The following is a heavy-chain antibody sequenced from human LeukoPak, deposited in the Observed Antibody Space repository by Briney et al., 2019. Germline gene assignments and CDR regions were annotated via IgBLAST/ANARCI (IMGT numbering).Heavy chain of an antibody. Sequence: PGGSLRLSCAASGFTFDDYGMSWVRQAPGKGLEWVSGINWNGGSTGYADSMKGRFTISRDNAKNSLYLQMNRLRAEDTALYYCARDPNGSEFDYWGQGTLVTVSS. V-gene: IGHV3-20*04. J-gene: IGHJ4*02. D-gene: IGHD3-10*01. CDR1: GFTFDDYG. CDR2: INWNGGST. CDR3: ARDPNGSEFDY.